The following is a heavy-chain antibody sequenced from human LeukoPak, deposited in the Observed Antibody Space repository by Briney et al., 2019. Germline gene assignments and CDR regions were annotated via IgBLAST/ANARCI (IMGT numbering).Heavy chain of an antibody. Sequence: GGSLRLSCAASGFTFISYGMHWVRQAPGKGLEWVAFIRYDASNKYYADSVKVRFTISRDNSKNTLYLQMNSLRAEDTAVYYCAKDFRIVGATPGYWGQGTLVTVSS. V-gene: IGHV3-30*02. D-gene: IGHD1-26*01. CDR1: GFTFISYG. CDR2: IRYDASNK. CDR3: AKDFRIVGATPGY. J-gene: IGHJ4*02.